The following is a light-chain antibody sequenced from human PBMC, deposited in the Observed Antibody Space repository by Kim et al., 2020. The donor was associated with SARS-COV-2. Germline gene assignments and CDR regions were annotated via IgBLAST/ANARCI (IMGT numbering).Light chain of an antibody. CDR1: QNIYKY. CDR3: QQNDDLPVT. Sequence: AYVGDKVTITCQASQNIYKYLNWYQHKPGKAPNLLIYDASKLQTGVPPRFSGSGSGTHFTLTINGLQPEDIATYYCQQNDDLPVTFGGGTKLEI. CDR2: DAS. V-gene: IGKV1-33*01. J-gene: IGKJ4*01.